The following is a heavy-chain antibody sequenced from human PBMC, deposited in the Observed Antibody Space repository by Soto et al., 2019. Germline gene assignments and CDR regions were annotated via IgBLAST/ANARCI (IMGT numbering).Heavy chain of an antibody. CDR2: ISGSGGST. CDR3: AKNHVTIYSSGWLFDY. Sequence: GGSLRLSCAASGFTFSSYAMSWVRQAPGKGLEWVSAISGSGGSTYYADSVKGRFTISRDNSKNTLYLQMNSLRAEDTAVYYCAKNHVTIYSSGWLFDYWGQGTLVTVSS. V-gene: IGHV3-23*01. D-gene: IGHD6-19*01. J-gene: IGHJ4*02. CDR1: GFTFSSYA.